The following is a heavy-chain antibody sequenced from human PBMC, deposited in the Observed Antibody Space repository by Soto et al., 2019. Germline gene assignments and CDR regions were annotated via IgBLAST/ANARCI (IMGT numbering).Heavy chain of an antibody. V-gene: IGHV1-69*01. J-gene: IGHJ4*02. CDR3: VSVPN. CDR2: IIPIFRTT. Sequence: QVQLVQSGAEVKKPGSSVKVSCQASGGSFSGQAVSWVRQAPGQGLEWLGGIIPIFRTTNYARKFQGRLTINADESTGTASMELTSLRSEDTSIYYCVSVPNWGQGTLVTVSS. CDR1: GGSFSGQA.